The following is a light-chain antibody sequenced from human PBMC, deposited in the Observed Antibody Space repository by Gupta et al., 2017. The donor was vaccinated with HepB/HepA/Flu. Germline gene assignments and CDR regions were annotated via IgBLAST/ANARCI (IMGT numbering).Light chain of an antibody. CDR3: QQGYTAPFT. Sequence: DIQMTQSTSSLSASVGDRVTITCRPSQSINGYLNWYQQKPGKAPKLLLHTTSTLQSGVPSRFSGSGSGTDFTLTISSMQPEDFATYYCQQGYTAPFTFGPWTRVDIE. J-gene: IGKJ3*01. CDR1: QSINGY. V-gene: IGKV1-39*01. CDR2: TTS.